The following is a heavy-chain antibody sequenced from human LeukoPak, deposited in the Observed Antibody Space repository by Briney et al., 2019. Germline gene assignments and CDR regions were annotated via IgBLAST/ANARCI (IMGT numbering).Heavy chain of an antibody. J-gene: IGHJ5*02. CDR3: ARETGNRFDP. D-gene: IGHD3-10*01. Sequence: PSETLSLTCTVSGGSISGNYWSWVRQPPGKGLEWIGNIYYSGGTKYNPSLKSRVTISVDTSKNQFSLTLSSVTPADTAVSYCARETGNRFDPWGQGTLFTVSS. CDR1: GGSISGNY. CDR2: IYYSGGT. V-gene: IGHV4-59*01.